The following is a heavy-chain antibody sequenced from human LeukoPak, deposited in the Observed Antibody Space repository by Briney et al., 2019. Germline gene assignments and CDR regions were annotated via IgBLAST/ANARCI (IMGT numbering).Heavy chain of an antibody. CDR3: ARVTESITIFGVVNNWFDP. CDR2: ISVFNGNI. J-gene: IGHJ5*02. CDR1: GYSFSNYV. D-gene: IGHD3-3*01. V-gene: IGHV1-18*01. Sequence: GASVKVSCKASGYSFSNYVITWVRQAPGQGLEWMGWISVFNGNINYAPNFQGRVTMTTDIPTSTAYMELRSLRSDDTAVYYCARVTESITIFGVVNNWFDPWGQGTLVTVSS.